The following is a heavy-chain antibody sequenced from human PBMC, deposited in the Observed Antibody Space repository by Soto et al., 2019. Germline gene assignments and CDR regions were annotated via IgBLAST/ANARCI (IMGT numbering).Heavy chain of an antibody. V-gene: IGHV4-59*01. CDR2: IYYSGST. CDR3: ARDRRGALYTYQKHADAFDI. CDR1: GGSISSYY. D-gene: IGHD2-2*01. J-gene: IGHJ3*02. Sequence: PSETLSLTCTVSGGSISSYYWSWIRQPPGKGLEWIGYIYYSGSTNYNPSLKSRVTISVDTSKNQFSLKLSSVTAADTAVYYCARDRRGALYTYQKHADAFDIWGQGTMVLVS.